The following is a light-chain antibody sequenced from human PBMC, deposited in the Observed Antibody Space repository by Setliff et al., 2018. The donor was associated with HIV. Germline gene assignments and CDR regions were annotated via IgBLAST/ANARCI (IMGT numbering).Light chain of an antibody. Sequence: DIQMTQSPSSLSASVGDRVTITCRASQSISRYLHWYQQKPGKAPNLLIFGASSLQSGVPSRFSGSGSGTEFTLTISSLQPEDFATYFCQQSYNTPLTFGGGTKV. J-gene: IGKJ4*01. V-gene: IGKV1-39*01. CDR1: QSISRY. CDR2: GAS. CDR3: QQSYNTPLT.